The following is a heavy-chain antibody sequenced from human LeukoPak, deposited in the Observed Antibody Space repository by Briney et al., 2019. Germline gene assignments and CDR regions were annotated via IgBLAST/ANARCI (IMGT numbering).Heavy chain of an antibody. Sequence: SETLSLTCTVSGGSISSYYWSWIRQPPGKGLEWIGYIYYSESTNYNPSLKSRVTISVDTSKNQFSLKLSSVTAADTAVYYCARHGRVAGEYDSSGYPSPDLHYWGQGTLVTVSS. CDR2: IYYSEST. CDR3: ARHGRVAGEYDSSGYPSPDLHY. CDR1: GGSISSYY. J-gene: IGHJ4*02. V-gene: IGHV4-59*08. D-gene: IGHD3-22*01.